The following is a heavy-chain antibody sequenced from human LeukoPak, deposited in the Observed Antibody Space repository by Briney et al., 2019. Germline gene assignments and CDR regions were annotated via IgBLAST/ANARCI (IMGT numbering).Heavy chain of an antibody. J-gene: IGHJ4*02. CDR3: ARGSYGEEFDY. V-gene: IGHV4-34*01. Sequence: SETLSLTCAVYGVSFSGYYWRWIRQPPGKGLEWMGEINYSGSTNYNPSLKSRVTISVDTAKTQFSLKLSSVTAADTAVYYCARGSYGEEFDYWGQGTLVTVSS. CDR2: INYSGST. D-gene: IGHD5-18*01. CDR1: GVSFSGYY.